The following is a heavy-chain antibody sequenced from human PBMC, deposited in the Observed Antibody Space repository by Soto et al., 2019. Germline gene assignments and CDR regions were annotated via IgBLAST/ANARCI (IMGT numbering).Heavy chain of an antibody. CDR1: VASISSYY. CDR3: ARVPFVGYFDWLDP. D-gene: IGHD1-26*01. CDR2: MHHTQGT. V-gene: IGHV4-59*01. J-gene: IGHJ5*02. Sequence: SETLCITCILSVASISSYYWTWIRQPPGGGLEWIGYMHHTQGTNDNPSLRGRVHMSIDTSMNQFSLRLTSVTAADTAVYYCARVPFVGYFDWLDPWGHGTLVTSPQ.